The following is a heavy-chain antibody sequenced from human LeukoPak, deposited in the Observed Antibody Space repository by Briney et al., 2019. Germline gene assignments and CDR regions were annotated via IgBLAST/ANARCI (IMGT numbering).Heavy chain of an antibody. D-gene: IGHD3-9*01. V-gene: IGHV4-39*01. CDR3: ARGSYDVLTGYSTLGEY. J-gene: IGHJ4*02. CDR1: GGSISGRSYY. CDR2: IYYSGST. Sequence: PSETLSLTCSVSGGSISGRSYYWGWIRQPPGKGLEWIGSIYYSGSTYYSASLKSRITISMDTSKNQFSLNLSSVTAADTAVYYCARGSYDVLTGYSTLGEYWGQGTLVTVSS.